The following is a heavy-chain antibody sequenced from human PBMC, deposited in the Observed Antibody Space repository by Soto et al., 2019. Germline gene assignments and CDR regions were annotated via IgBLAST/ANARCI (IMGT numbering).Heavy chain of an antibody. D-gene: IGHD6-19*01. V-gene: IGHV3-9*01. CDR1: GFTFDDYA. J-gene: IGHJ2*01. CDR3: AKARPYSSYDFRDRRGRTFEFDL. CDR2: ISWNSGSI. Sequence: DVQLVESGGGLVQPGRSLRLSCAASGFTFDDYAMHWVRQAPGKGLEWVSGISWNSGSIGYADSVKGRFTISRDNAKNSLYLQMNSLRAEDTALYYCAKARPYSSYDFRDRRGRTFEFDLWGRGTLVTVSS.